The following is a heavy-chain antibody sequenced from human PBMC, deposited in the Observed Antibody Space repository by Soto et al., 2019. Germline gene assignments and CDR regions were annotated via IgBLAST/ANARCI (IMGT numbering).Heavy chain of an antibody. CDR1: GYTLTELS. J-gene: IGHJ6*03. D-gene: IGHD2-2*01. Sequence: ASVKVSCKVSGYTLTELSMHWVRQAPGKGLEWMGGFDPEDGETIYAQKSQGRVTMTEDTSTDTAYMELSSLRSEDTAVYYCAARDIVVVPAAITYYYYYMDVWGKGTTVTVSS. CDR3: AARDIVVVPAAITYYYYYMDV. V-gene: IGHV1-24*01. CDR2: FDPEDGET.